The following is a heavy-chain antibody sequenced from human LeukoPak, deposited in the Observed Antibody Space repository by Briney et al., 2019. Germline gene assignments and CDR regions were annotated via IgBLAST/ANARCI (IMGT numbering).Heavy chain of an antibody. D-gene: IGHD3-10*01. J-gene: IGHJ6*03. CDR3: ARDTYGSGSYYFGYYYYYMDV. V-gene: IGHV1-2*02. CDR2: INPNSGGT. Sequence: ASVKVSCKASGYTFTDYYMHWVRQAPGQGLEWMGWINPNSGGTNYAQKFQGRVTMTRDTSISTAYMELSRLRSDDTAVYYCARDTYGSGSYYFGYYYYYMDVWGKGTTVTVSS. CDR1: GYTFTDYY.